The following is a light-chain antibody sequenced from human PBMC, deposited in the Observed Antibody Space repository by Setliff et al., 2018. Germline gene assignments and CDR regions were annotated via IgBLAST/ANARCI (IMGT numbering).Light chain of an antibody. CDR3: AAWDDSLNGHV. CDR1: SSNIGTNT. CDR2: SNN. Sequence: QSGLTQPPSASGTPGQRVTISCSGSSSNIGTNTVNWYQQLPGTAPKLLIYSNNQRPSGVPDRFSGSESGTSASLAISGLQSEDEADYYCAAWDDSLNGHVFGTGTKVTVL. V-gene: IGLV1-44*01. J-gene: IGLJ1*01.